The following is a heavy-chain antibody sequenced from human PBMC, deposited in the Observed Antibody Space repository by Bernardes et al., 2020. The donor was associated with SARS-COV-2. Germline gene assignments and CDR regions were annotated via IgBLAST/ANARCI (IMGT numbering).Heavy chain of an antibody. V-gene: IGHV3-7*01. CDR2: IKEDESEK. Sequence: GGSLRLSCVASGFTFSRYWMRWVRQAPGKGLEWVASIKEDESEKYYVDSVKGRFTISRDNAKNSVYLQMNSLRAEDTAVYYCARENLGATMVIDFWGQGALVTISS. CDR3: ARENLGATMVIDF. D-gene: IGHD3-10*01. J-gene: IGHJ4*02. CDR1: GFTFSRYW.